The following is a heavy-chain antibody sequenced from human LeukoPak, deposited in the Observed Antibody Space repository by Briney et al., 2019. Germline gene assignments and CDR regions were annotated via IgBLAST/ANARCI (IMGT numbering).Heavy chain of an antibody. Sequence: GGSLRLSCAAFGFTFSSYSMNWVRQAPGKGLEWVSSISSSSSYIYYADSVKGRFTISRDNAKNSLYLQMNSLRAEDTAVYYCARGGDDSSGYYWRGYYYYYYMDVWGKGTTVTVSS. CDR1: GFTFSSYS. J-gene: IGHJ6*03. D-gene: IGHD3-22*01. CDR2: ISSSSSYI. V-gene: IGHV3-21*01. CDR3: ARGGDDSSGYYWRGYYYYYYMDV.